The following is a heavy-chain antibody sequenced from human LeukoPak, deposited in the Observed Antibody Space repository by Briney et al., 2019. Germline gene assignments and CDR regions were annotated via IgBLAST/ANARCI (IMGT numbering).Heavy chain of an antibody. CDR1: GFTFSNYA. CDR3: ARGTRESAQSGSYYRN. J-gene: IGHJ4*02. Sequence: SGGSLRLSCAASGFTFSNYAMNWVRQAPGKGLEWVSSISGSGGRTYCADSVKGRFTISRDNAKNSLYLQMDSLRAEDTAVYYCARGTRESAQSGSYYRNWGRGTLVTVSS. V-gene: IGHV3-23*01. CDR2: ISGSGGRT. D-gene: IGHD1-26*01.